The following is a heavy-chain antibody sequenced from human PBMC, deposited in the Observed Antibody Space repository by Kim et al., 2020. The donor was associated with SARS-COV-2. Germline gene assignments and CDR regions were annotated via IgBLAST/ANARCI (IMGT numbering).Heavy chain of an antibody. D-gene: IGHD5-18*01. CDR2: IYRGGNT. Sequence: GGSLRLPCVASGFSASANYMSWVRQAPGKGLEWVSVIYRGGNTYYGDSVKGRFTISRDNSKNTVYLQMDSLRVEDMAIYYCARGSGYNYGYYYYGMDVWGQGTTVTVSS. CDR3: ARGSGYNYGYYYYGMDV. J-gene: IGHJ6*02. V-gene: IGHV3-53*01. CDR1: GFSASANY.